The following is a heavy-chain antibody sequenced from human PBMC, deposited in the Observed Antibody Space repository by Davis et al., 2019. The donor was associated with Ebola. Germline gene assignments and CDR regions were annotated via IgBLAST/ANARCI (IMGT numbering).Heavy chain of an antibody. CDR2: IYYSGST. CDR1: GGSISRGDYY. J-gene: IGHJ6*02. Sequence: SETLSLTCTVSGGSISRGDYYWSWIRQPPGKGLEWIGYIYYSGSTNYNPSLKSRVTISVDTSKNQFSLKLSSVTAADTAVYYCARDGRNGMDVWGQGTTVTVSS. CDR3: ARDGRNGMDV. D-gene: IGHD1-26*01. V-gene: IGHV4-61*08.